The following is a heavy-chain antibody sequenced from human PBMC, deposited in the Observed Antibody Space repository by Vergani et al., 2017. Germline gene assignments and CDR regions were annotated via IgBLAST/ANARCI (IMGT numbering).Heavy chain of an antibody. Sequence: QVQLVQSGAEVKKPGASVKVSCKASGYTFTSYSISWVRQAPGQGLEWMGWISAYNGNTNYAQKLQGRVTMTTDTSTSTAYMGLRSLRSDDTALYYCARFAFGYSSGWFNFDYWGQGTLVTVSS. CDR2: ISAYNGNT. J-gene: IGHJ4*02. CDR1: GYTFTSYS. D-gene: IGHD6-19*01. V-gene: IGHV1-18*01. CDR3: ARFAFGYSSGWFNFDY.